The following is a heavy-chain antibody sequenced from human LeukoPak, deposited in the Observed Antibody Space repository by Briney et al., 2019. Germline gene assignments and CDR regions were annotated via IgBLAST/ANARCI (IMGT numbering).Heavy chain of an antibody. V-gene: IGHV3-66*01. CDR2: IYSGGST. CDR3: ARVTGYYGLDY. Sequence: GGSLRLSCAASGFTVSSNYMSWVRQAPGKGLEWVSIIYSGGSTYYADSVKGRFTISRDNSKNTLYLQMNSLRAEDTAVYYCARVTGYYGLDYWDQGTLVTVSS. CDR1: GFTVSSNY. D-gene: IGHD3-9*01. J-gene: IGHJ4*02.